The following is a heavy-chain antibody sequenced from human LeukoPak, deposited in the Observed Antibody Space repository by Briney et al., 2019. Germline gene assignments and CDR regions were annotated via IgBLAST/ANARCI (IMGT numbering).Heavy chain of an antibody. CDR1: GGSISSGGYY. J-gene: IGHJ3*02. V-gene: IGHV4-30-2*01. CDR3: ARDNLSYDSRFGRSFAFDI. D-gene: IGHD3-22*01. CDR2: IYHSGST. Sequence: SETLSLTCTVSGGSISSGGYYWSWIRQPPGKGLEWIVYIYHSGSTYYNPSLKSRVTISVDRSKNQFSLRLSSVTAADTAVYYCARDNLSYDSRFGRSFAFDIWGQGTMVTVSS.